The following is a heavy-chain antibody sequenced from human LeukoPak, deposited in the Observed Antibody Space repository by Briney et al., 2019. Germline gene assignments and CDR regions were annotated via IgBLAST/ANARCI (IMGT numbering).Heavy chain of an antibody. Sequence: SQTLSLTCAVSGGSISSGGYSWSWIRQPPGKGLEWIGYIYHSGSTYYNPSLKSRVTISVDRSKNQFSLKLSSVTAADTAVYYCARGSNSRGYWYFDLWRRGTLVTVSS. J-gene: IGHJ2*01. D-gene: IGHD1-7*01. V-gene: IGHV4-30-2*01. CDR1: GGSISSGGYS. CDR2: IYHSGST. CDR3: ARGSNSRGYWYFDL.